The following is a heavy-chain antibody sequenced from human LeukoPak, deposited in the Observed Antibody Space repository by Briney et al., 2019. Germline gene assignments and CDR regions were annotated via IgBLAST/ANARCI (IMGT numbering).Heavy chain of an antibody. CDR3: ARHNAVGAIHFDY. V-gene: IGHV4-59*08. J-gene: IGHJ4*02. D-gene: IGHD1-26*01. CDR1: GGSISSYY. Sequence: SETLSLTCSVSGGSISSYYWSWIRQPPGKGLEWIGYIYYSGSTNYNPSLKSRVTISVDTSKNQFSLKLSSVTAADTAVYYCARHNAVGAIHFDYWGQGTLVTVSS. CDR2: IYYSGST.